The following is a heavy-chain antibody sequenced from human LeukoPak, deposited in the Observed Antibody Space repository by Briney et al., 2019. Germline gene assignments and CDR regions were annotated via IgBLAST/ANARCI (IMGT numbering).Heavy chain of an antibody. CDR2: ISSSGSTI. D-gene: IGHD1-26*01. Sequence: GGSLRLSCAASGFTFSDYYMSWIRQAPGKGLEWVSYISSSGSTIYYADSVKGRFTISRDNAKNPLYLQMNSLRAEDTAIYYCARVKYSGSYPHDYWGQGTLVTVSS. CDR1: GFTFSDYY. J-gene: IGHJ4*02. CDR3: ARVKYSGSYPHDY. V-gene: IGHV3-11*04.